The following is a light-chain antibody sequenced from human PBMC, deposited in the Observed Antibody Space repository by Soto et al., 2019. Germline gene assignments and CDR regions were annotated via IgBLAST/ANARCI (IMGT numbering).Light chain of an antibody. V-gene: IGLV2-14*01. CDR1: SSDVGGYNY. Sequence: QSALTQPASVSGSPGQSITISCTGTSSDVGGYNYVSWYQQHPGKAPKLMIYDVSNRPSGVSNRSSGSKSGNTASLTTSGPQAENEADNYGSKYTSSSTPWVFAEGTKVTVL. J-gene: IGLJ2*01. CDR3: SKYTSSSTPWV. CDR2: DVS.